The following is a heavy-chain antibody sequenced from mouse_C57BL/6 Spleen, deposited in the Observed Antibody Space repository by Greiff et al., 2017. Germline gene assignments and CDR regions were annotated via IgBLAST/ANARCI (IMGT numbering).Heavy chain of an antibody. CDR2: INPYNGGT. V-gene: IGHV1-19*01. J-gene: IGHJ4*01. D-gene: IGHD2-4*01. CDR1: GYTFTDYY. Sequence: EVQLQQSGPVLVKPGASVKMSCKASGYTFTDYYMNWVKQSHGQGLEWIGCINPYNGGTSYNQKFKGKATLTVDKSSSTAYMELNSLTSEDSAVYYCARSSGGLRAMDYWGQGTSVTVSS. CDR3: ARSSGGLRAMDY.